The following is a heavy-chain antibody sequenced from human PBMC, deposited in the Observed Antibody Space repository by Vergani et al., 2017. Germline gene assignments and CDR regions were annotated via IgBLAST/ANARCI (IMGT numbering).Heavy chain of an antibody. CDR3: ARGDYGILTGYRY. CDR2: INPSGGHT. Sequence: QAPVVQSGAEVKKSGASVKVSCKTSGYTFSNYYMHWVRQAPGQGLEWMGIINPSGGHTNYAQKFQGRVTMTRDTSTSTVYMELSSLRSEDTAIYYCARGDYGILTGYRYWGQGTLVIVSA. V-gene: IGHV1-46*03. CDR1: GYTFSNYY. J-gene: IGHJ4*02. D-gene: IGHD3-9*01.